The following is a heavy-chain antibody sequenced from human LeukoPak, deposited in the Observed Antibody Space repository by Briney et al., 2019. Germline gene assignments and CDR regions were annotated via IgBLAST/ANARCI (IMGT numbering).Heavy chain of an antibody. J-gene: IGHJ5*02. Sequence: GESLKISCQASGYSFTSSWIGWARQMPGKGLEWMAIINPGDSDTRYSPSFQGQVTISAGKSISTVYLQWGSLKASDTAMYYCARQPGAGWFDPWGQGTLVTVSS. CDR3: ARQPGAGWFDP. D-gene: IGHD3-10*01. V-gene: IGHV5-51*01. CDR1: GYSFTSSW. CDR2: INPGDSDT.